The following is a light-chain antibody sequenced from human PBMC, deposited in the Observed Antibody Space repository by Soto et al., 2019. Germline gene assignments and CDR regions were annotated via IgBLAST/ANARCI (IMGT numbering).Light chain of an antibody. Sequence: DIQMTQSSSTLSASVGDRVTITCRASQSISDWLAWYQQKPGKAPKILIYDASSLESGVPSRFSGSGSGTEFTLTISSLQPDDFAIYYCQQYKNYYPTFGQGTRVEIK. V-gene: IGKV1-5*01. CDR2: DAS. J-gene: IGKJ1*01. CDR3: QQYKNYYPT. CDR1: QSISDW.